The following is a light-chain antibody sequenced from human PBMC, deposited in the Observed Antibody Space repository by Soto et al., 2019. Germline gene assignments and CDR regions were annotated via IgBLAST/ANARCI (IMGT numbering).Light chain of an antibody. CDR1: QSISNH. V-gene: IGKV1-39*01. J-gene: IGKJ5*01. Sequence: DIQMTQSPSSLFSSLEDRVIITWGASQSISNHLNWYQQKPGKAPKLLSFAASSLQSGVPSRFSGTRSGPDFTLTISSLKNDDFATYYGQQSYSTTITFGQGTRLEIK. CDR2: AAS. CDR3: QQSYSTTIT.